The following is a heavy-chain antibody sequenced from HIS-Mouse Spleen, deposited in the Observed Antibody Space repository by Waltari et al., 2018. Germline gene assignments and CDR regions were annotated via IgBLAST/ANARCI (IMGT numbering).Heavy chain of an antibody. Sequence: QLQLQESGPGLVKPSETLSLTCTVSGGSISSSSYYWGWIRQPPGKGLEWIGSIYYSGDTYYNPALKSRVTISVETSKNQFSLKLSSVTAADTAVYYCAREGSSRYWYFDLWGRGTLVTVSS. J-gene: IGHJ2*01. CDR2: IYYSGDT. CDR1: GGSISSSSYY. CDR3: AREGSSRYWYFDL. V-gene: IGHV4-39*07. D-gene: IGHD6-13*01.